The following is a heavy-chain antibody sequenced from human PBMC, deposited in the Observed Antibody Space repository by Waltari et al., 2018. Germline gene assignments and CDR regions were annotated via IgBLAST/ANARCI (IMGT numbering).Heavy chain of an antibody. V-gene: IGHV4-30-4*08. Sequence: QVQLQESGPGLVKPSQTLSLTCTVSGGSISSGDYYWSWIRQPPGKGLEWIGYIYYSVSTYYNPSLKSRVTISVDTSKNQFSLKLSSVTAADTAVYYCARGGVIQPTGTYFDYWGQGTLVTVSS. CDR3: ARGGVIQPTGTYFDY. CDR2: IYYSVST. D-gene: IGHD1-1*01. CDR1: GGSISSGDYY. J-gene: IGHJ4*02.